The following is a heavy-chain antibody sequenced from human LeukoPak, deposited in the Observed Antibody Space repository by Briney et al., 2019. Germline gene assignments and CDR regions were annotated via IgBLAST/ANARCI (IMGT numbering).Heavy chain of an antibody. D-gene: IGHD3-10*01. V-gene: IGHV1-8*01. CDR3: ARDDRTGGFDY. CDR2: MNPNSGAT. CDR1: GYTFTNYD. J-gene: IGHJ4*02. Sequence: ASVKVSCKASGYTFTNYDFNWVRQATGQGLEWMGWMNPNSGATGYAQKFQGRVTMTRDTSINTAYMELSSLRSEDTAVYYCARDDRTGGFDYWGQGTLVTVSS.